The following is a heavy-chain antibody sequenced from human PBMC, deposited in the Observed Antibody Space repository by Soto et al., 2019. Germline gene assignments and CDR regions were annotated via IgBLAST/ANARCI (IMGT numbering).Heavy chain of an antibody. V-gene: IGHV4-31*03. Sequence: LSLTCTVSGGSISSGGYYWSWIRQHPGKGLEWIGYIYYSGSTYYNPSLKSRVTISVDTSKNQFSLKLSSVTAADTAVYYCARYYYGPDAFDIWGQGTMVTVSS. CDR3: ARYYYGPDAFDI. CDR2: IYYSGST. CDR1: GGSISSGGYY. J-gene: IGHJ3*02. D-gene: IGHD3-10*01.